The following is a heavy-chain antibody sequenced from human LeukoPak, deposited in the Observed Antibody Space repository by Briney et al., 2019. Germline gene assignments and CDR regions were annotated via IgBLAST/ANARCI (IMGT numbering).Heavy chain of an antibody. CDR1: GYTFTSNY. D-gene: IGHD3-22*01. CDR2: INPAGGST. J-gene: IGHJ4*02. Sequence: ASVKLSCKASGYTFTSNYIHWVRQAPGQGLEWMGIINPAGGSTTYAQKFQGSRLTLTRDTSTSTVYMELSSLRSEDTAVYYCARGRGVHDSHTYDYFDYWGEGSLVTVSS. CDR3: ARGRGVHDSHTYDYFDY. V-gene: IGHV1-46*01.